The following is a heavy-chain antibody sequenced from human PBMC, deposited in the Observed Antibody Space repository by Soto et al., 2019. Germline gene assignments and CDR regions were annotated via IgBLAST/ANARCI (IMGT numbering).Heavy chain of an antibody. Sequence: SLRLSCTVSGFAFNNYGINWVRQAPGQGLEWVSSISKSDYTYYSDSVKGRFTISRDNAKNSVSLQMNTLRVEDTAVYYCAREDSIIIPAVSDFWGQGTQVIVSS. D-gene: IGHD2-2*01. J-gene: IGHJ4*02. CDR3: AREDSIIIPAVSDF. CDR2: ISKSDYT. V-gene: IGHV3-21*01. CDR1: GFAFNNYG.